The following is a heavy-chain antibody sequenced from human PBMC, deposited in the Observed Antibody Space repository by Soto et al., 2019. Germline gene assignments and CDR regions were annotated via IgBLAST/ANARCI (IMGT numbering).Heavy chain of an antibody. Sequence: ASVKVSCKASGYTFTSYYMHWVRQAPGQGLEWMGIINPSGGSTSYAQKFQGRVTMTRDTSTSTVYMELSSLRSEDTAVYYCARVVQWPTEKYNWFDLWGQGTLVTVSS. J-gene: IGHJ5*02. CDR3: ARVVQWPTEKYNWFDL. V-gene: IGHV1-46*01. CDR2: INPSGGST. D-gene: IGHD6-19*01. CDR1: GYTFTSYY.